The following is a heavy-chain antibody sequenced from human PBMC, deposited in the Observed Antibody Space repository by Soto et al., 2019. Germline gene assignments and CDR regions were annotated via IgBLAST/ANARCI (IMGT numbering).Heavy chain of an antibody. Sequence: EVQLVESGGGLVQPGGSLRLSCAASGFTFSSYSMNWVRQAPGKGLEWVSYISSSSSTIYYADSVKGRFTISRDNAKNSLYLQMNSLRDEDTVVYYCARDQGIGDGYNSPDFDYWGQGTLVTVSS. CDR3: ARDQGIGDGYNSPDFDY. CDR2: ISSSSSTI. D-gene: IGHD5-12*01. V-gene: IGHV3-48*02. J-gene: IGHJ4*02. CDR1: GFTFSSYS.